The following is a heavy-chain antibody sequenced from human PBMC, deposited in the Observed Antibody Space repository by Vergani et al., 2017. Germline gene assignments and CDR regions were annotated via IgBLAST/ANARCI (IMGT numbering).Heavy chain of an antibody. CDR1: GFTVSSNY. D-gene: IGHD4-17*01. J-gene: IGHJ4*02. Sequence: EVQLVEAGGGLIQPGGSLRPSCAASGFTVSSNYMRWGRRAAGKGLEWVSVIYSGGSTYYADAVKGRSTISSDNAKNSLYLQMTSLRAEDTAVYYCARQEEDYGDDYWGQGTLVTVSS. CDR2: IYSGGST. CDR3: ARQEEDYGDDY. V-gene: IGHV3-53*01.